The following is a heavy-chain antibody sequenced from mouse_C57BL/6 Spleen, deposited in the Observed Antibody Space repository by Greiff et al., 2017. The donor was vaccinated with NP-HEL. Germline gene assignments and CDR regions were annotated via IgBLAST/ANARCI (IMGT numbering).Heavy chain of an antibody. V-gene: IGHV5-9-1*02. CDR1: GFTFSSSA. Sequence: EVKLQESGEGLVKPGGSLKLSCAASGFTFSSSAMSWVRQTPEKRLEWVAYISSGGDYIYYADTVKGRFTISRDNARNTLYLQMSSLKSEDTAMYYCTRGDFMVSYFGYWGQGTTLTVSS. J-gene: IGHJ2*01. CDR3: TRGDFMVSYFGY. D-gene: IGHD1-1*02. CDR2: ISSGGDYI.